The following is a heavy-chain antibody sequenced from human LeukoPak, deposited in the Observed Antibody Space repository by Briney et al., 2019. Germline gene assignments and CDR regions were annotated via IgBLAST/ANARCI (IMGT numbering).Heavy chain of an antibody. V-gene: IGHV4-34*01. D-gene: IGHD1-26*01. CDR3: ARQGGSFAFDI. CDR1: GGSFSGYY. CDR2: INHSGST. Sequence: PSETLSLTCAVYGGSFSGYYWSWIRQPPGKGLEWIGEINHSGSTNYNPSLKSRVTISVDTSKNQFSLKLNSVTAADTAVYYCARQGGSFAFDIWGQGTMVTVSS. J-gene: IGHJ3*02.